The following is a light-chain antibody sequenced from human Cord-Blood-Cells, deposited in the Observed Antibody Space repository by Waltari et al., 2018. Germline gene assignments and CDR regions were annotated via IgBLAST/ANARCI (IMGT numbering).Light chain of an antibody. V-gene: IGLV2-23*03. CDR2: EGS. CDR3: CSYAGSSTFVV. CDR1: SSDVGSYNL. J-gene: IGLJ2*01. Sequence: QSALPQPASVSGSPGQSITISCTGTSSDVGSYNLVSWYQQHPGKAPKLMIYEGSKRPSGVSNRFSGSKSGNTASLTISGLQAEDEADYCCSYAGSSTFVVFGGGTKLTVL.